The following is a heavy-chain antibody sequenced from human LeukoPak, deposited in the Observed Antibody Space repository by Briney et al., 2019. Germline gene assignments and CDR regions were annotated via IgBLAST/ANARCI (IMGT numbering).Heavy chain of an antibody. CDR2: ISYSGNT. CDR1: GGSISSYY. D-gene: IGHD6-19*01. Sequence: SETLSLTCSVSGGSISSYYWSWIRQPPGKGLEWIGYISYSGNTNYNPSLKSRVTISVDTSKNQFSLKLSSVTAADTAVYYCARSLISVAGTFDSWGQGTLVTVSS. J-gene: IGHJ4*02. V-gene: IGHV4-59*01. CDR3: ARSLISVAGTFDS.